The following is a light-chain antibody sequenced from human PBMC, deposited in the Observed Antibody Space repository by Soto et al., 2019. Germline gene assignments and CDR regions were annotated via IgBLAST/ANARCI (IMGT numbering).Light chain of an antibody. Sequence: IVSTPSPGTLSLSPWQRSTDSFSASQSVSNNYLAWYQQKPGQAPRLLIYGASNRATGIPDRFSGSGSGTDFTLTISRLEPEDFAVYYCQQYGSSGTFGQGTKVDI. CDR3: QQYGSSGT. CDR1: QSVSNNY. V-gene: IGKV3-20*01. CDR2: GAS. J-gene: IGKJ1*01.